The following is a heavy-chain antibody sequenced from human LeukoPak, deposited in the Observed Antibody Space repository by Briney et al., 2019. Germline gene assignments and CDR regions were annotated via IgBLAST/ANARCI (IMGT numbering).Heavy chain of an antibody. Sequence: GRSLRLSCAASGLTFSIYSMNWARQAPGKGLEWVSSITSSSSYIYYADSVKGRFTISRDNAKNSLYLQMNSLRAEDTAVYYCARGPPAVAGMPTDYWGQGTLVTVSS. J-gene: IGHJ4*02. D-gene: IGHD6-19*01. CDR3: ARGPPAVAGMPTDY. CDR1: GLTFSIYS. V-gene: IGHV3-21*01. CDR2: ITSSSSYI.